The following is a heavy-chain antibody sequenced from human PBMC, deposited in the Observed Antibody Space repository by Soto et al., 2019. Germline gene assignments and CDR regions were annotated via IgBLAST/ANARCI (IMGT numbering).Heavy chain of an antibody. CDR3: ASRTHYYDISCYYSNRQYYFAY. CDR2: IYYSGST. Sequence: SETLSLTCTVSGGSISSYYWSWIRQPPGKGLEWIGYIYYSGSTNYNPSLKSRVTISVDTSKNQFSLKLSSVTAADTAVYYCASRTHYYDISCYYSNRQYYFAYRAQRTLVTGSS. D-gene: IGHD3-22*01. CDR1: GGSISSYY. J-gene: IGHJ4*02. V-gene: IGHV4-59*01.